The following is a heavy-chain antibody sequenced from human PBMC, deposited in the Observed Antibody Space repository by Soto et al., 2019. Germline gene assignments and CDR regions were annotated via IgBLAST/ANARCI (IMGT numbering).Heavy chain of an antibody. D-gene: IGHD5-12*01. CDR2: ISASRTYI. J-gene: IGHJ4*02. V-gene: IGHV3-21*01. CDR1: GFIFSSYT. CDR3: ARGWLRDPWMY. Sequence: EVQLVESGGGLVKPGGSLRLSCAASGFIFSSYTMNWVRQAPGKGLEWVSSISASRTYIYSADSLKGRFTISRDNAYNSLYLQMTSLTAEDTAVYYCARGWLRDPWMYWGQGTLVTVSS.